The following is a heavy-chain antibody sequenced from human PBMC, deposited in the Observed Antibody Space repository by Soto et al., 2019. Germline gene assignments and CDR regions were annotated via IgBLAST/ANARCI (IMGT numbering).Heavy chain of an antibody. CDR2: IYYSGST. CDR1: GGSVSSGSCY. V-gene: IGHV4-61*01. Sequence: PSETLSLTCTVSGGSVSSGSCYWSWIRQPPGKGLEWIGYIYYSGSTNYNPSLKSRVTISVDTSKNQFSLKLSSVTAADTAVYYCARYFCYYGSSGYYCPFDYWGQGTLVTVSS. D-gene: IGHD3-22*01. J-gene: IGHJ4*02. CDR3: ARYFCYYGSSGYYCPFDY.